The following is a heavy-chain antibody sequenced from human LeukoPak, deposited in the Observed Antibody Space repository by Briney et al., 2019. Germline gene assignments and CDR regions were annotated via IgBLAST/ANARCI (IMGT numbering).Heavy chain of an antibody. J-gene: IGHJ4*02. CDR3: ARSHTAFTLDF. CDR2: IYYNGIT. D-gene: IGHD5-18*01. V-gene: IGHV4-59*08. Sequence: SETLSLTCTVSGDSISGYYWSWIRQPPGKGLEWIGYIYYNGITNYNPSLKSRATISVDTSKKEFSLKLSSVTAADTALYHCARSHTAFTLDFWGQGTLVTVSS. CDR1: GDSISGYY.